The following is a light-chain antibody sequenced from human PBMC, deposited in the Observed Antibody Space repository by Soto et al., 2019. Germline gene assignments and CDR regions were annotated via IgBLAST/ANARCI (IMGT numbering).Light chain of an antibody. V-gene: IGLV2-8*01. J-gene: IGLJ2*01. CDR3: QSFDSSLTGLI. CDR1: SSDVGGYDF. CDR2: EVT. Sequence: QSALTQPPSASGSPGQSVTISCTGTSSDVGGYDFVSWYQQQPGKAPKLMIFEVTKRPSGVPDRFSGSKSGNTASLTVSGLLPEDEADYYCQSFDSSLTGLIFGGGTKVTVL.